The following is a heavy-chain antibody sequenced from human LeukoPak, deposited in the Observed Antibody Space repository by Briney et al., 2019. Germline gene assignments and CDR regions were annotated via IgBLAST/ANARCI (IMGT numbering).Heavy chain of an antibody. CDR3: ARGLSGSYYFDY. J-gene: IGHJ4*02. Sequence: SQTLSLTCTVSGGSISSGGYYWSWIRQHPGKGLEWIGYIYYSGSTYYNPSLKSRVTISVGTSKNQFSLKLSSVTAADTAVYYCARGLSGSYYFDYWGQGTLVTVSS. CDR2: IYYSGST. CDR1: GGSISSGGYY. D-gene: IGHD1-26*01. V-gene: IGHV4-31*03.